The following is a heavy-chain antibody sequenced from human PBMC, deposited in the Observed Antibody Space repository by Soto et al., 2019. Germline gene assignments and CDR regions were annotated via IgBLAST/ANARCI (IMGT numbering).Heavy chain of an antibody. Sequence: GGSLRLSCAASGFTFSSYAMSWVRQAPGKGLEWVSAISGSGGSTYYADSVKGRFTISRDNSKNTLYLQMNSLRAEDTAVYYCAKVRGYDILTGYYRNDYWGQGTLVTVSS. V-gene: IGHV3-23*01. CDR3: AKVRGYDILTGYYRNDY. CDR2: ISGSGGST. D-gene: IGHD3-9*01. CDR1: GFTFSSYA. J-gene: IGHJ4*02.